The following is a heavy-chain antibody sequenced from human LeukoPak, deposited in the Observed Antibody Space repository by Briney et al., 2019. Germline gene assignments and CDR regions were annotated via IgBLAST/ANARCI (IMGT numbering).Heavy chain of an antibody. V-gene: IGHV3-23*01. CDR3: ARVPYYYDSSGYPEDY. Sequence: GGSLRLSCAASGFTFSSYAMSWVRQAPGKGLEWVSAISGSGGSTYYVDSVKGRFTISRDNSKNTLYLQMNSLRAEDTAVYYCARVPYYYDSSGYPEDYWGQGTLVTVSS. D-gene: IGHD3-22*01. J-gene: IGHJ4*02. CDR2: ISGSGGST. CDR1: GFTFSSYA.